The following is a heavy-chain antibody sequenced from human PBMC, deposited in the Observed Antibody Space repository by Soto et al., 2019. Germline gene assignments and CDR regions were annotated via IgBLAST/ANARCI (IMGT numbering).Heavy chain of an antibody. CDR2: ISSSGSTI. J-gene: IGHJ6*02. V-gene: IGHV3-11*01. CDR3: ARLRNILTGSPMDV. CDR1: GFTFSDYY. Sequence: GGSLRLSCAASGFTFSDYYMSWIRQAPGKGLEWVSYISSSGSTIYYADSVKGRFTISRDNAKNSLYLQMNSLRAEDTAVYYCARLRNILTGSPMDVWGQGTTVTVSS. D-gene: IGHD3-9*01.